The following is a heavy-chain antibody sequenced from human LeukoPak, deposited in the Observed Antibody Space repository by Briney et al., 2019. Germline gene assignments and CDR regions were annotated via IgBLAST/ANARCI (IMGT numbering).Heavy chain of an antibody. J-gene: IGHJ4*02. Sequence: KTDGANSAQTFHGRVTMTRDTSINTAYMELSGLSSDDTAVYYCAKDFASPRLRPYYFDYWGQGTLVTVSS. V-gene: IGHV1-2*02. CDR3: AKDFASPRLRPYYFDY. CDR2: KTDGA. D-gene: IGHD4-17*01.